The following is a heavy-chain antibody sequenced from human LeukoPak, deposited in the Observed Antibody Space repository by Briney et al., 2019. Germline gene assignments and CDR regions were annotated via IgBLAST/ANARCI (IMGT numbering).Heavy chain of an antibody. J-gene: IGHJ4*02. CDR3: ARDYGSGSYA. Sequence: GSLRLSCAASGFTFSSYEMNWVRQAPGKGLEWVSYISSSGSTIYYADSVKGRFTISRDNAKNSLYLQMNSLRAEDTAVYYCARDYGSGSYAWGQGTLVTVSS. CDR2: ISSSGSTI. V-gene: IGHV3-48*03. D-gene: IGHD3-10*01. CDR1: GFTFSSYE.